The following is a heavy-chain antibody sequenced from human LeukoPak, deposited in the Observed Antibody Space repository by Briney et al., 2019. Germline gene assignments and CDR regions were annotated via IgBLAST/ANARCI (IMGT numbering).Heavy chain of an antibody. J-gene: IGHJ4*02. CDR1: GFTFSTYT. CDR2: ISSSSSTI. V-gene: IGHV3-48*01. CDR3: AAGYCSSTSCYHPDY. D-gene: IGHD2-2*01. Sequence: GGSLRLSCAASGFTFSTYTMNWVRQAPGKGLEWVSYISSSSSTIYYADSVKGRFTISRDNAKNSLYLQMNSLRAEDTAVYYCAAGYCSSTSCYHPDYWGQGSLVTVSS.